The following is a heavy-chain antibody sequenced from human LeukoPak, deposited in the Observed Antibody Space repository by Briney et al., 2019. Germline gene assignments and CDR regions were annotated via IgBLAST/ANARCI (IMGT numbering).Heavy chain of an antibody. Sequence: EASVKVSCKVSGYTLTELSMHWVRQAPGKGLEWMGGFDPEDGETIYAQKFQGRVTITRDTSISTVYMELSSLRSEDTALYFCARVDGSPDYWGQGTLVTVSS. CDR2: FDPEDGET. J-gene: IGHJ4*02. V-gene: IGHV1-24*01. CDR1: GYTLTELS. D-gene: IGHD2-15*01. CDR3: ARVDGSPDY.